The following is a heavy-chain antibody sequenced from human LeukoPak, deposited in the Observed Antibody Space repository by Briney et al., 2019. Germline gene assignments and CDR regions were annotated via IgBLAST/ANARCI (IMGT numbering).Heavy chain of an antibody. CDR1: GFTFSSYS. CDR3: ARVRYCSGGSCYSPFDY. D-gene: IGHD2-15*01. J-gene: IGHJ4*02. CDR2: ISSSSSYI. Sequence: PGGSLRLSCAASGFTFSSYSMNWVRQAPGKGLEWVSSISSSSSYIYYADSVKGRFTISRDNAKNSLYLQMNSLRAEDTAVYYCARVRYCSGGSCYSPFDYGGQGTLVTVSS. V-gene: IGHV3-21*01.